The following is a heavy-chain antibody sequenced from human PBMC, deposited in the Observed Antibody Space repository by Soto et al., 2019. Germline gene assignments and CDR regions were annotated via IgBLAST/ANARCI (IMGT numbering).Heavy chain of an antibody. CDR3: TRYRYSSVWYLDY. CDR1: GFTFSDYY. CDR2: SRSKAYTYST. V-gene: IGHV3-72*01. D-gene: IGHD6-19*01. J-gene: IGHJ4*02. Sequence: EVQLVESGGGLVQPGGSLRLSCAASGFTFSDYYMDWVRQAPGEGLEWVGRSRSKAYTYSTEYAASVKGRFTISRDDSKNSVYLQMNSLNIEDTAVYYCTRYRYSSVWYLDYWGQGTQVTVSS.